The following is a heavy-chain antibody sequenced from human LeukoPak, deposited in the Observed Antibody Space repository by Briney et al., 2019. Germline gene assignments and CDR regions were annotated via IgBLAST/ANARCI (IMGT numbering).Heavy chain of an antibody. D-gene: IGHD2-2*01. J-gene: IGHJ4*01. CDR3: ERGVQGSSWIVN. V-gene: IGHV3-74*01. CDR2: VNSDGSSI. CDR1: GFTVSSYW. Sequence: PGESLRLSCAASGFTVSSYWMHWVRQAPGKGLVWVSRVNSDGSSISYADSVKGRFTISRDNAKNTLYLQMNSLRAEDTAVYYCERGVQGSSWIVNWGQATLVTVSS.